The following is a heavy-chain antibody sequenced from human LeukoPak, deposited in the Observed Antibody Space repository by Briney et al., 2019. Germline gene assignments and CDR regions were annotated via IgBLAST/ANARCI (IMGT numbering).Heavy chain of an antibody. CDR2: ISSSGSTI. D-gene: IGHD4-17*01. Sequence: PGGSLRLSCAPSGFTFSDYYMSWIRQAPGKGLEWVSYISSSGSTIYYADSVKGRFTTSRDNAKNSLYLQMNSPRAEDTAVYYCARLPLSIPDGVGDYWGQRTLVTVSS. CDR3: ARLPLSIPDGVGDY. V-gene: IGHV3-11*01. J-gene: IGHJ4*02. CDR1: GFTFSDYY.